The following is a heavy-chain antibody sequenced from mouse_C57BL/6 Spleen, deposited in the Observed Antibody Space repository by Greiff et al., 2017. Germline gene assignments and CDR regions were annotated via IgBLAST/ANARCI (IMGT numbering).Heavy chain of an antibody. D-gene: IGHD2-4*01. J-gene: IGHJ2*01. CDR1: GFTFSSYA. CDR3: ARALYYDYDGYFDY. Sequence: VQLKESGGGLVKPGGSLKLSCAASGFTFSSYAMSWVRQTPEKRLEWVATISDGGSYTYYPDNVKGRFTISRDNAKNNLYLQMSHLKSEDTAMYYCARALYYDYDGYFDYWGQGTTLTVSS. CDR2: ISDGGSYT. V-gene: IGHV5-4*01.